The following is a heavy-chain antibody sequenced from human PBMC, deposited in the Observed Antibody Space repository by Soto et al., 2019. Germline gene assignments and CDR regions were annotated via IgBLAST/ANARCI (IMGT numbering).Heavy chain of an antibody. V-gene: IGHV3-23*01. D-gene: IGHD3-10*01. CDR1: GFTFSSYA. CDR3: AKLTKITMVRGVIRDAFDI. J-gene: IGHJ3*02. CDR2: ISGSGGST. Sequence: GESLKISCAASGFTFSSYAMSWVRQAPGKGLEWVSAISGSGGSTYYADSVKGRFTISRDNSKNTLYLQMNSLRAEDTAVYYCAKLTKITMVRGVIRDAFDIWGQGTMVTVSS.